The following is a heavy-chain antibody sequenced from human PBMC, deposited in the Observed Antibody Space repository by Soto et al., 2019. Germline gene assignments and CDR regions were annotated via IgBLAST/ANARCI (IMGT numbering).Heavy chain of an antibody. V-gene: IGHV3-30-3*01. Sequence: SLRLSCAASGFTFSNYAMHWVRQAPGKGLEWVAVISYDGSNTYYADSVKGRFTISRDNSKNTLSLRTDSLRADDTAVYFCARRPVTYYFDYWGQGTLVTVSS. CDR2: ISYDGSNT. CDR3: ARRPVTYYFDY. J-gene: IGHJ4*02. D-gene: IGHD4-17*01. CDR1: GFTFSNYA.